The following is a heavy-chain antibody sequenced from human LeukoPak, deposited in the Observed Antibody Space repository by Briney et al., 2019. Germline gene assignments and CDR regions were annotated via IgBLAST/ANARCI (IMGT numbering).Heavy chain of an antibody. CDR2: ISGSGGST. CDR1: GFTFSSYA. J-gene: IGHJ4*02. Sequence: PGGSLRLSCAASGFTFSSYAMSWVRQAPGKGLEWVSAISGSGGSTYYADSVKGRFTISRDNSKKTLYLQMNSLRAEDTAVYYCAKDPPWDADCTNGVCYTSRFDYWGQGTLVTVSS. V-gene: IGHV3-23*01. D-gene: IGHD2-8*01. CDR3: AKDPPWDADCTNGVCYTSRFDY.